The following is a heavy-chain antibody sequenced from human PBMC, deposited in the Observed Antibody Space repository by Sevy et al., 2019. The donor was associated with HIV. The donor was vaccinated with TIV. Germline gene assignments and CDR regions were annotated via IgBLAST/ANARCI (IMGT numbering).Heavy chain of an antibody. D-gene: IGHD3-10*01. CDR3: ARIGYYGSVSPNYFGP. J-gene: IGHJ5*02. Sequence: GGSLRLSCAASGFTFGDYGVSWVRQPPGKGLEWVSGIDWNGGYTHYADSVRGRFTISRDNAMNSLYLQMNGLRAEDTAFYYCARIGYYGSVSPNYFGPWGQATLVTVSS. CDR2: IDWNGGYT. V-gene: IGHV3-20*04. CDR1: GFTFGDYG.